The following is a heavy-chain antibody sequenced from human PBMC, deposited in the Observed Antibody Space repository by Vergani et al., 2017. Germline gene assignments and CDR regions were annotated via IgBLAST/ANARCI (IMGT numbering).Heavy chain of an antibody. Sequence: QVQLQQWGAGLLKPSETLSLTCAVYGGSFSGYYWSWIRQPQGKGLEWIGEINHSGNTNYNPSLKSRVTISVDTSKNQFSLNLSSVTAADTAVYYCANLWFGGAVVYWGQGTLVTVSS. CDR1: GGSFSGYY. CDR3: ANLWFGGAVVY. J-gene: IGHJ4*02. V-gene: IGHV4-34*01. D-gene: IGHD3-10*01. CDR2: INHSGNT.